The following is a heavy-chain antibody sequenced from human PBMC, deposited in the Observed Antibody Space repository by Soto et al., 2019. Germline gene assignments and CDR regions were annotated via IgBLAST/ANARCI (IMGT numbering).Heavy chain of an antibody. CDR2: IKQDGSEK. CDR3: ARDSPRTYYDFWSGYDAFDI. V-gene: IGHV3-7*01. D-gene: IGHD3-3*01. Sequence: GESLKISCAASGFTFSSYWMSWVRQAPGKGLEWVANIKQDGSEKYYVDSVKGRFTISRDNAKNSLYLQMNSLRAEDTAVYYCARDSPRTYYDFWSGYDAFDIWGQGTMVTVSS. J-gene: IGHJ3*02. CDR1: GFTFSSYW.